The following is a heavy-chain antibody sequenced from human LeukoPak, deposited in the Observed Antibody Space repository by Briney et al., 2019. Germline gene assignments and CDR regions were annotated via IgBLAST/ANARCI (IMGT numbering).Heavy chain of an antibody. D-gene: IGHD7-27*01. CDR2: IKTDGSQI. J-gene: IGHJ4*02. CDR3: ARDLNWETY. Sequence: GGSLRLSCAASGFTFSSYGMHWVRQAPGKGLEWVANIKTDGSQIYYVDSVKGRFTISRDNAKNSLYLQMNSLRAEDTAVYYCARDLNWETYWGQGTLVSVSS. CDR1: GFTFSSYG. V-gene: IGHV3-7*01.